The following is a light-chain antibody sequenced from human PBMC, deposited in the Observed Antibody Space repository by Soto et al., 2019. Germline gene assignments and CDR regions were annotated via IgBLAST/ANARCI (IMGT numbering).Light chain of an antibody. CDR1: SSDVGGYNY. V-gene: IGLV2-8*01. J-gene: IGLJ1*01. CDR3: SSYTGSRTRV. CDR2: EVS. Sequence: QSALTQPPSASGSPGQSVTISCTGTSSDVGGYNYVSWYQQHPGKAPKLMIYEVSKRPSGVPDRFSGSKSGNTASLTISGLQAEDEGHYYCSSYTGSRTRVFGTGTKVTVL.